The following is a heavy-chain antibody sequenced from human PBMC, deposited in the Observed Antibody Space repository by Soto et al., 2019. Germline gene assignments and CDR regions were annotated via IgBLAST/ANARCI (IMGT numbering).Heavy chain of an antibody. CDR2: IYYSGST. D-gene: IGHD3-22*01. CDR1: GGPISSSSYY. V-gene: IGHV4-39*01. J-gene: IGHJ4*02. Sequence: SETLSLTCTVSGGPISSSSYYWGWIRQSPGKGLEWIGSIYYSGSTYYNPSLKSRITISVDTSKNQFSLRLSSVTAADTAVYYCANYYDSSGLDFWGQGTLVTVS. CDR3: ANYYDSSGLDF.